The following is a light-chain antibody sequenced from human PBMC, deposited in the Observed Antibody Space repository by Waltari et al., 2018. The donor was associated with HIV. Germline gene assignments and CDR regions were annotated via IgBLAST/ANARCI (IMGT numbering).Light chain of an antibody. CDR3: CSYAGSSTFEV. CDR2: EVS. J-gene: IGLJ2*01. CDR1: SSDVGSYNL. Sequence: QSALTQPASVSGSPGQSITISCNGTSSDVGSYNLVSWYQQHPGKAPKLMIYEVSKRPSGVSNRFAGSKSGNTASLTISGLQAEDEADYYCCSYAGSSTFEVFGGGTKLTVL. V-gene: IGLV2-23*02.